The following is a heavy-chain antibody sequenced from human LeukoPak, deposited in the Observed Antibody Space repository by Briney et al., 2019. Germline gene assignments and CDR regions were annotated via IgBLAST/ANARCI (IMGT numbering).Heavy chain of an antibody. J-gene: IGHJ4*02. CDR1: GFILLQYRL. Sequence: GGSLRLSCVASGFILLQYRLNSLGQAPGKGPVWVSHISPDGRNIAYADSVKGRFTISRDISKNTLYLQMNSLRVVDTAVYYCVRYWGGITPNYCWGQGTLVTVSS. V-gene: IGHV3-74*01. D-gene: IGHD3-16*01. CDR3: VRYWGGITPNYC. CDR2: ISPDGRNI.